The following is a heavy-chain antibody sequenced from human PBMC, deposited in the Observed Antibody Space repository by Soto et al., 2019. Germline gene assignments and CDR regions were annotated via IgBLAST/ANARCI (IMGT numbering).Heavy chain of an antibody. CDR3: ARDHRSLGDYYGIDV. J-gene: IGHJ6*02. Sequence: SETLSLTCSVSGDSISSTGFYWSWIRQHPGKALEWIGYIHYTGSTSYNPSLKSRLAISLDASKNQFSLSLSSVTSADTAVYYCARDHRSLGDYYGIDVWGQGTTVTVSS. CDR1: GDSISSTGFY. D-gene: IGHD3-10*01. CDR2: IHYTGST. V-gene: IGHV4-31*03.